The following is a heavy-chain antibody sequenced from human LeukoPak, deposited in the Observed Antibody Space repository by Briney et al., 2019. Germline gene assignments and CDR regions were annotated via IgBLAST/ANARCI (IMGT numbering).Heavy chain of an antibody. CDR2: MSGSGGST. V-gene: IGHV3-23*01. CDR1: GFTFSSYA. J-gene: IGHJ4*02. Sequence: PGGSLRLSCAASGFTFSSYAMSWVRQAPGKGLEWVSTMSGSGGSTYYAHSVEGRFTISRDNSKNTLYLQMDSLRAEDTAVYYCARDRAWNYFDYWGQGTLVTVSS. CDR3: ARDRAWNYFDY. D-gene: IGHD3-3*01.